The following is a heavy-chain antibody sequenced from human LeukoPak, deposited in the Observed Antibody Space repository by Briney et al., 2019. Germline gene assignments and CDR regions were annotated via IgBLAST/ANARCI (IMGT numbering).Heavy chain of an antibody. D-gene: IGHD3-3*01. Sequence: GGSLRLSCAPSGFTFSSYWMSWVRHAPGKGLEWVANIRQDGNEKYYVDSVKGRFIISRDNAKNSLYLQINSLRAEDTAVYFCATSKLEWLFKFYYWGQGTLVTVSS. J-gene: IGHJ4*02. CDR1: GFTFSSYW. CDR3: ATSKLEWLFKFYY. V-gene: IGHV3-7*03. CDR2: IRQDGNEK.